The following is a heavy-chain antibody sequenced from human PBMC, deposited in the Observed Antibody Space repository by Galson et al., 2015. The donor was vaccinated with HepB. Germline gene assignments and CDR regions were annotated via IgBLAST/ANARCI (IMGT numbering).Heavy chain of an antibody. J-gene: IGHJ4*02. CDR1: GFTFSSYA. CDR3: ARDPTTVVTPG. CDR2: ISYDGSNK. Sequence: SLRLSCAASGFTFSSYAMHWVRQAPGKGLEWVAVISYDGSNKYYADSVKGRFTISRDNSKNTLYLQMNSLRAEDTAVYYCARDPTTVVTPGWGQGTLVTVSS. V-gene: IGHV3-30-3*01. D-gene: IGHD4-23*01.